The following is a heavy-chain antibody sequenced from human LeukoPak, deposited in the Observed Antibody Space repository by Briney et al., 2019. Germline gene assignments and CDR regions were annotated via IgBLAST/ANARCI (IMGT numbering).Heavy chain of an antibody. CDR3: ARVGYDFWSGWIYYFDY. Sequence: SETLSLTCTVSGGSISSYYWSWIRQPPGKGLEWIGYIYYRGSTNYNPSLKSRVTISVDTSKNQFSLKLSSVTAADTAVYYCARVGYDFWSGWIYYFDYWGQGTLVTVSS. V-gene: IGHV4-59*01. CDR1: GGSISSYY. D-gene: IGHD3-3*01. J-gene: IGHJ4*02. CDR2: IYYRGST.